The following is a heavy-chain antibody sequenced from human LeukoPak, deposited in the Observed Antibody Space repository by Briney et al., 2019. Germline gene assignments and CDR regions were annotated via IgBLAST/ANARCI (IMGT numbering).Heavy chain of an antibody. J-gene: IGHJ6*02. V-gene: IGHV4-34*01. Sequence: GSLRLSCAASGFSFTSYAMSWVRQAQGKGLEWIGEINHSGSTNYNPSLKSRVTISVDTSKNQFSLKLSSVTAADTAVYYCARGAWFGELSYGMDVWGQGTTVTVSS. D-gene: IGHD3-10*01. CDR3: ARGAWFGELSYGMDV. CDR2: INHSGST. CDR1: GFSFTSYA.